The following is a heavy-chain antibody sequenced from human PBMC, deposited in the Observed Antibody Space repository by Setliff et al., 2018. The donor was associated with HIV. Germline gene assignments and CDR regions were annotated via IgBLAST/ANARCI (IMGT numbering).Heavy chain of an antibody. CDR1: GGTFGIYG. V-gene: IGHV1-69*06. D-gene: IGHD2-15*01. Sequence: ASVKVSCKASGGTFGIYGISWVRQAPGQGLEWMGGTIPMFGTANYAQRFQDRVSITADKSSTTSYMELSSLKSEDTAVYYCARNLVVVAPTVDYFGMDVWGQGTTVTVSS. J-gene: IGHJ6*02. CDR3: ARNLVVVAPTVDYFGMDV. CDR2: TIPMFGTA.